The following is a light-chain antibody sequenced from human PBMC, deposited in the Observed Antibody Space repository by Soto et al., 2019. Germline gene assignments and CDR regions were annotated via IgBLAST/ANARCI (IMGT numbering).Light chain of an antibody. CDR2: GAS. V-gene: IGKV3-15*01. CDR3: QQYNDWLIT. J-gene: IGKJ5*01. Sequence: EIVMTQSPATLSVSPGGRATLSCSASQSVSSNLAWYQQKPGQAPRLLIYGASTRATGIPARFSGGGSGTEFTLTITSLQSEDFAVYYCQQYNDWLITFGQGTRLEIK. CDR1: QSVSSN.